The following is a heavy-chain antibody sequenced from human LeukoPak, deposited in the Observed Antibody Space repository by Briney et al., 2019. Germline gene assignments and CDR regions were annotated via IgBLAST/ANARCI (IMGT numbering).Heavy chain of an antibody. J-gene: IGHJ3*02. D-gene: IGHD6-19*01. CDR2: ISWNSGSI. CDR1: GLTFDDYA. CDR3: AKGAVAATWNDAFDI. Sequence: PGGSLRLSCAASGLTFDDYAMHWVRHAPGKGLEWVSGISWNSGSIGYADSVKGRFTISRDNAKNSLYLQMNSLRAEDMALYYCAKGAVAATWNDAFDIWGQGTMVTVSS. V-gene: IGHV3-9*03.